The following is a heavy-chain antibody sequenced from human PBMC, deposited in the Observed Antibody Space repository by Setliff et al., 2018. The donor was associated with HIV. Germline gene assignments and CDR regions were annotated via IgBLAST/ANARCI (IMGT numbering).Heavy chain of an antibody. CDR3: AKELAASGLGYFDS. J-gene: IGHJ4*02. CDR2: IYRDGAT. V-gene: IGHV3-53*01. CDR1: GFTVSDNY. Sequence: GGSLRLSCAASGFTVSDNYMSWVRQAPGKGLEWVSVIYRDGATFYADSVKGRFTISRDNSKNTVYLQMNSLRAEDTAEYYCAKELAASGLGYFDSWGRGILVTVSS. D-gene: IGHD3-22*01.